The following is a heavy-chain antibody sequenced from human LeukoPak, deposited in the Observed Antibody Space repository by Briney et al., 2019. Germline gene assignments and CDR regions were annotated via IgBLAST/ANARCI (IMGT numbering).Heavy chain of an antibody. CDR3: ARAPPYSSASWGYYGMDV. Sequence: GGSLRLSCAASGFTFSSYDMHWVRQTIGKGLEWVSSIGSAGDTYYPGSVKGRFTISRENAKNSLYLQMNSLRAGDTAVYYCARAPPYSSASWGYYGMDVWGQGTMVTVSS. D-gene: IGHD6-6*01. CDR2: IGSAGDT. CDR1: GFTFSSYD. V-gene: IGHV3-13*01. J-gene: IGHJ6*02.